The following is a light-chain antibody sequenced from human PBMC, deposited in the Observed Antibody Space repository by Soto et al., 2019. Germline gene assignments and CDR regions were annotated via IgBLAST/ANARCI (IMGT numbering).Light chain of an antibody. CDR2: DAS. CDR1: QSISSW. Sequence: DIQMTQSPSALSASLGDRVTITCQASQSISSWLAWYQQKPGKAPRLLIYDASYLVRGVPSRFRGSGSGTEVTVTIGDLQADDVATSYCQQYNNFWTFGPGTQVE. J-gene: IGKJ1*01. CDR3: QQYNNFWT. V-gene: IGKV1-5*01.